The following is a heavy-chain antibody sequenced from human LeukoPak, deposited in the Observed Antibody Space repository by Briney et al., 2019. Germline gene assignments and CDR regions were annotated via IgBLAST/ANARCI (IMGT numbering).Heavy chain of an antibody. CDR2: IYYSGST. V-gene: IGHV4-59*01. J-gene: IGHJ4*02. CDR3: ARDSYYYDSSGYYRFDY. D-gene: IGHD3-22*01. CDR1: GGSIRSYY. Sequence: SETLSLTCTVSGGSIRSYYWSWIWQPPGKGLEWIGYIYYSGSTNYNPSLKSRVTISVDTSKNQFSLKLSSVTAADTAVYYCARDSYYYDSSGYYRFDYWGQGTLVTVSS.